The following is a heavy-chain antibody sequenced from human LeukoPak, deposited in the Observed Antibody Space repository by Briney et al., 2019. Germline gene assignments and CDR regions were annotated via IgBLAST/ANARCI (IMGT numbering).Heavy chain of an antibody. D-gene: IGHD1-26*01. V-gene: IGHV4-59*01. Sequence: SETLSHTCTLSGRSLRSYYWSWIRPPPPKGLDWIGYVHHTDSPNFNPSLKSRVTISLDTSKNQFSLKLTSVTAADAAVYYFARDGRREGVHAFDVWGRGTMVTVSS. CDR1: GRSLRSYY. CDR2: VHHTDSP. CDR3: ARDGRREGVHAFDV. J-gene: IGHJ3*01.